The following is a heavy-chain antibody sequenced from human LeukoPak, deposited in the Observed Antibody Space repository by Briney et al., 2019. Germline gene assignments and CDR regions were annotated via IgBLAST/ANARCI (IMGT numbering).Heavy chain of an antibody. CDR2: IDSSGGYM. Sequence: PGGSLRLSCAASRITFSRYSMNWVRQAPGKGLEWVSSIDSSGGYMFYADSVKGRFIISRDNAKDSLYLQMNSLRVEDTAVYYCLRGDRRDYWGQGTLVTVSS. CDR3: LRGDRRDY. CDR1: RITFSRYS. J-gene: IGHJ4*02. V-gene: IGHV3-21*06.